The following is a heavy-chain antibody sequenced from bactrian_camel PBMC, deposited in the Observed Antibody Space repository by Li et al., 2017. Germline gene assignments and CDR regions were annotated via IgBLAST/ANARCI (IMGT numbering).Heavy chain of an antibody. V-gene: IGHV3S1*01. J-gene: IGHJ4*01. CDR1: GFTFSSYW. CDR2: IRSGGDNT. CDR3: ARVGAGSIATMDV. D-gene: IGHD4*01. Sequence: HVQLVESGGGLVQPGGSLRLSCAASGFTFSSYWMYWVRQAPGKGLEWVSTIRSGGDNTYYPDSVKGRFSTSRDDAKNTLFLQLDSLETEDTAMYYCARVGAGSIATMDVWGQGTQVTVS.